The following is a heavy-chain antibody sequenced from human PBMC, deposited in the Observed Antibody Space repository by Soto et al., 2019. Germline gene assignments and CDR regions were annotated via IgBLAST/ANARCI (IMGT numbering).Heavy chain of an antibody. Sequence: EVQLVESGGGLVKPGGSLRLSCAASGFTFNNAWMNWVRQAPGKGLEWVGRIKSETDGGTTESAAPVKGSFTIARDESPITLDLPMNTLASEDTAMYYCTTGKWPSDYWGQGTLVTVSS. J-gene: IGHJ4*02. D-gene: IGHD5-12*01. CDR1: GFTFNNAW. CDR2: IKSETDGGTT. V-gene: IGHV3-15*07. CDR3: TTGKWPSDY.